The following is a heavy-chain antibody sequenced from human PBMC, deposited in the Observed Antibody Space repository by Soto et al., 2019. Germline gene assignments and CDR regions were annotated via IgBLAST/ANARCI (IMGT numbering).Heavy chain of an antibody. CDR1: GGSFSGYY. CDR2: INHSGST. D-gene: IGHD3-10*01. V-gene: IGHV4-34*01. J-gene: IGHJ4*02. Sequence: SETLSLTCAVYGGSFSGYYWSWIRQPPGKGLEWIGEINHSGSTNYNPSLKSRVTISVDTSKNQFSLKLSSVTAADTAVYYCARSYYGSGSPGYWGQGTLVTVSS. CDR3: ARSYYGSGSPGY.